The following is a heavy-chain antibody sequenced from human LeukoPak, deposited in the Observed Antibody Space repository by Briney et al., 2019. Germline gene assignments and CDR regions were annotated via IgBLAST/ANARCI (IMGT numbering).Heavy chain of an antibody. CDR3: ARDRQGDHYYYYGMDV. V-gene: IGHV3-48*01. Sequence: GGSLRLSCAASGFTFSSYSMNWVRQAPGKGLEWVSYISSSSSTIYYADSVKGRFTISRDNSKNTLYLQMNSLRAEDTAVYYCARDRQGDHYYYYGMDVWGQGTTVTVSS. D-gene: IGHD2-21*02. J-gene: IGHJ6*02. CDR2: ISSSSSTI. CDR1: GFTFSSYS.